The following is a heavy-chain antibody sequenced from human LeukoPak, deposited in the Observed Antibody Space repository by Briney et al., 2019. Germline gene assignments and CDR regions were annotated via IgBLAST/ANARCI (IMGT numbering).Heavy chain of an antibody. J-gene: IGHJ6*02. D-gene: IGHD6-6*01. Sequence: SQTLSLTCTVSGGSISSGGYYWSWIRQHPGKGLEWIGYIYYSGSTYYNPSLKSRVTISVDTSKNQFPLKLSSVTAADTAVYYCARDRQTSALYGMDVWGQGTTVTVSS. CDR2: IYYSGST. CDR3: ARDRQTSALYGMDV. CDR1: GGSISSGGYY. V-gene: IGHV4-31*03.